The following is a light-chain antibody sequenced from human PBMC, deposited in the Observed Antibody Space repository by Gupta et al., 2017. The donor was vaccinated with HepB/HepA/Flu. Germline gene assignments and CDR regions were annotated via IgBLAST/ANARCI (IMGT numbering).Light chain of an antibody. Sequence: QSVLTQPPSVSAAPGQKVTISCSGSSSNIGNNYVSWYQQLPGTAPKLLISDKNKRPSGIPDRFAGSKSGTSATLGITGLQTGDEADYDCGTWDSSLSAVVFGGGTKLTVL. CDR1: SSNIGNNY. V-gene: IGLV1-51*01. CDR3: GTWDSSLSAVV. J-gene: IGLJ2*01. CDR2: DKN.